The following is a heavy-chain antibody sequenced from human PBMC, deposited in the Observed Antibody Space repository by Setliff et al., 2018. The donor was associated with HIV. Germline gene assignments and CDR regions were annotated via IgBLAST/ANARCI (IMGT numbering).Heavy chain of an antibody. V-gene: IGHV4-34*01. D-gene: IGHD2-21*02. CDR3: AISIVGVTSEMY. J-gene: IGHJ4*02. Sequence: EPLSLTCTLNGVPLSDYYWNWIRQSPGKGLEWIVEVNHNGNINYNPSLKSRVTVSVDTSKTQYSLKMISVTAADTAMYYCAISIVGVTSEMYWAQGTLVTVS. CDR1: GVPLSDYY. CDR2: VNHNGNI.